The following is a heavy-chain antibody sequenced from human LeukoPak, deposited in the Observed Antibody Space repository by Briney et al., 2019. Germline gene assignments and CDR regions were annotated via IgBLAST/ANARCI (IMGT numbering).Heavy chain of an antibody. V-gene: IGHV4-59*08. J-gene: IGHJ5*02. CDR3: ARHGRDYVPDNWFDP. D-gene: IGHD3-16*01. CDR2: IYYSGST. CDR1: GGSISGYY. Sequence: SETLSLTCTVSGGSISGYYWSWIRQPPGKGLEWIGYIYYSGSTNYNPSLKSRVTISVDTSKNQFSLKLSSVTAADTAVYYCARHGRDYVPDNWFDPWGQGTLVTVSS.